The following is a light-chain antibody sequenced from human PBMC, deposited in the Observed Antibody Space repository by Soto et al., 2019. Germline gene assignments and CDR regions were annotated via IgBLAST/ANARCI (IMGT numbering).Light chain of an antibody. CDR2: RNN. J-gene: IGLJ2*01. V-gene: IGLV1-47*01. Sequence: QSVLTQPPSASGTPGQRVNISCSGSSSNIGSNYVYWYQQLPGTAPKLLIYRNNQRPSGVPDRFSGSKSGTSASLAISGLRSEDEADYYCAAWDDSDVVFGGGTKLTVL. CDR1: SSNIGSNY. CDR3: AAWDDSDVV.